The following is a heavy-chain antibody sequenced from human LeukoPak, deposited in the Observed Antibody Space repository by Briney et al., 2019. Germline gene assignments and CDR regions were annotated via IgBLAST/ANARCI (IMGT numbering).Heavy chain of an antibody. Sequence: GGSLRLSCAASGFTFSDYYMSWIRQAPGKGLEWVSYISSSGSTIYYADSVEGRFTISRDNAKNSLYLQMNSLRAEDTAVYYCARWKQLVFLHNWFDPWGQGTLVTVSS. CDR2: ISSSGSTI. V-gene: IGHV3-11*04. J-gene: IGHJ5*02. CDR3: ARWKQLVFLHNWFDP. D-gene: IGHD6-13*01. CDR1: GFTFSDYY.